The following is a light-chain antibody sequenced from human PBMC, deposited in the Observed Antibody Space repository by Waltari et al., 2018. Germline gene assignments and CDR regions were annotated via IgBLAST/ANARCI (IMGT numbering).Light chain of an antibody. J-gene: IGLJ2*01. CDR1: TSDLGYYHR. CDR2: EVD. Sequence: QSALTQPASLSGSPGQSITISCTGTTSDLGYYHRFTWYQQHPGKAPHLLIYEVDKRPSGISNRFSGSKSGNTASLTISGLQAEDEADYYCCSYVRSVSFVFGGGTKLTVL. V-gene: IGLV2-23*02. CDR3: CSYVRSVSFV.